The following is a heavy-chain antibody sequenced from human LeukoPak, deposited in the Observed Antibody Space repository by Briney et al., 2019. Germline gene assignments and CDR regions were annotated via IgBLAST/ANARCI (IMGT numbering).Heavy chain of an antibody. Sequence: PGGSLRLSCAASGFTFSSYWMHWVRQTPGKGLVWVSRINIDGSNTSYADSVKGRFTISRDNAKNTLYLQMNSLRAEDTAVYYCARDSYDSSGYYYGFDNWGQGTLVTVSS. D-gene: IGHD3-22*01. J-gene: IGHJ4*02. CDR1: GFTFSSYW. V-gene: IGHV3-74*01. CDR3: ARDSYDSSGYYYGFDN. CDR2: INIDGSNT.